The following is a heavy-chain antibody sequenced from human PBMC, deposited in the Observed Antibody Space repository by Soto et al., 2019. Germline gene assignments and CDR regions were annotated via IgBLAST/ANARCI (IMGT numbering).Heavy chain of an antibody. V-gene: IGHV4-34*01. CDR1: GGSFSGYY. J-gene: IGHJ4*02. CDR3: ARLVPGASQHFDF. CDR2: INHSGST. D-gene: IGHD2-2*01. Sequence: SETLSLTCAVYGGSFSGYYWSWIRQPPGKGLEWIGEINHSGSTNYNPSLKSRFTISIDTSRKQFSLTLRSVTAADTAVYYCARLVPGASQHFDFWGQGTLVIVSS.